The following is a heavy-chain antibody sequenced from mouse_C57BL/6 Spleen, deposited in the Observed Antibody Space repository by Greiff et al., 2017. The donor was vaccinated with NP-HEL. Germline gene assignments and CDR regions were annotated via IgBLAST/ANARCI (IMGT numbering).Heavy chain of an antibody. V-gene: IGHV2-9-1*01. CDR2: IRTGGGT. CDR3: ARNKLWYFDV. Sequence: QVQLKESGPGLVAPSQSLSITCTVSGFSLTSYAISWVRQPPGKGLEWLGVIRTGGGTNYNSAHKSRLSISKDNYKSQVFLKMNSLQTDDTARYYCARNKLWYFDVWGQGTTVTVSS. CDR1: GFSLTSYA. J-gene: IGHJ1*01. D-gene: IGHD4-1*01.